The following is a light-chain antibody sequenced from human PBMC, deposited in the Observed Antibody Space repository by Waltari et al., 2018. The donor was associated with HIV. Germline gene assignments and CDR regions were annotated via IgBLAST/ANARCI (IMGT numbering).Light chain of an antibody. CDR3: MQALQTPT. CDR2: LGF. V-gene: IGKV2-28*01. CDR1: QSLLHSNGYNY. J-gene: IGKJ5*01. Sequence: DTVMTQSPLSLPVTPGEPASISCRSSQSLLHSNGYNYLDWYLQRPGQSPQLLIYLGFNRASGVPDRLSGSGSGTDFTLKISRVEAEDVGVYYCMQALQTPTFGQGTRLEIK.